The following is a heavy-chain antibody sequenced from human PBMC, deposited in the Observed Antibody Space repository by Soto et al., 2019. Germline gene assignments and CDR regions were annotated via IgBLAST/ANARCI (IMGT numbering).Heavy chain of an antibody. Sequence: GASVKVSCKASGYTFTGYYMHWVRQAPGQGLEWMGGIIPIFGTANYAQKFQGRVTITADESTSTAYMELSSLRSEDTAVYYCARRHSSSSVGYYYGMDVWGQGTTVTVSS. V-gene: IGHV1-69*13. J-gene: IGHJ6*02. CDR3: ARRHSSSSVGYYYGMDV. CDR2: IIPIFGTA. D-gene: IGHD6-6*01. CDR1: GYTFTGYY.